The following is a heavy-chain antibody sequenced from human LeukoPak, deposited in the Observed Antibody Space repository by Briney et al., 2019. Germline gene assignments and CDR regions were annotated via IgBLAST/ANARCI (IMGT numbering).Heavy chain of an antibody. CDR3: VSQWFDY. V-gene: IGHV3-15*01. CDR2: IKTKTDGGTT. J-gene: IGHJ4*02. Sequence: PGGSLRLSCAASGFTFSNAWMNWVRQAPGKGLEWVARIKTKTDGGTTDYAAPVKGRFTISRDDSKNTVYLQMNSLKTEDSALYYCVSQWFDYWGQGTLVTVSS. D-gene: IGHD2-8*01. CDR1: GFTFSNAW.